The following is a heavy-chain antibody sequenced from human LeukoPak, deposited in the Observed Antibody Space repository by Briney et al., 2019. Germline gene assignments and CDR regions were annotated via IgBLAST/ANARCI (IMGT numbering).Heavy chain of an antibody. V-gene: IGHV1-2*02. D-gene: IGHD3-22*01. Sequence: ASVKVSCKASGYTFTGYYMHWVRQAPGQGLEWMGWINPNSGGTNYAQKFQGRVTMTRDTSISTAYMELSRLRSDDTAVYYCARLQVEYDSSGYYFDYWGQGTLVTVSS. CDR3: ARLQVEYDSSGYYFDY. CDR1: GYTFTGYY. J-gene: IGHJ4*02. CDR2: INPNSGGT.